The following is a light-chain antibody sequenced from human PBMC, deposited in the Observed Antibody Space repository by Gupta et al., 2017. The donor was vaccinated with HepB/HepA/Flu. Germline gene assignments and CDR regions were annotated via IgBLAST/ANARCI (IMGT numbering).Light chain of an antibody. Sequence: QLVLTQSPSASASLGASVKLTCTLTGGHSSYAIAWHQQQPEKGPRYLMMLNRDGSHRKGDGIPDRVSGSSSAAARYLTISSLQSEDEYYYYCQTWGTGMRVFGGGTKMTVL. V-gene: IGLV4-69*01. J-gene: IGLJ3*02. CDR1: GGHSSYA. CDR2: LNRDGSH. CDR3: QTWGTGMRV.